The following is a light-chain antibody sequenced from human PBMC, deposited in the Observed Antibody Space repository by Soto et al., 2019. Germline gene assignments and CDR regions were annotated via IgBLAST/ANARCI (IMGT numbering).Light chain of an antibody. J-gene: IGLJ2*01. V-gene: IGLV2-23*01. Sequence: QSALTQPASVSGSPGQSITISCTGTSSDVGSYNLVSWYQQHPGKAPKLMIYEDIERPSGVSNRFSGSKSGNTASLTISGRQTEDEADYYCCSYAGGTSVVFGGGTKGTVL. CDR1: SSDVGSYNL. CDR3: CSYAGGTSVV. CDR2: EDI.